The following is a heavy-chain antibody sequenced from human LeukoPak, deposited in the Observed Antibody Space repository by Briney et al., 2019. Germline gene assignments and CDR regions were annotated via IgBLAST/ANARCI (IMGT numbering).Heavy chain of an antibody. Sequence: SETLSLTCTVSGGSISSSSYYWRWIRQPPGKGLEWLGSIYYSGSTYYNPSLKSRVTISVDTSKNQFSLKLSSVTAADTAVYCCARQPVSFTHYDFWAAYYTLNWCDPRGQGTLVTVSS. CDR1: GGSISSSSYY. J-gene: IGHJ5*02. V-gene: IGHV4-39*01. D-gene: IGHD3-3*01. CDR3: ARQPVSFTHYDFWAAYYTLNWCDP. CDR2: IYYSGST.